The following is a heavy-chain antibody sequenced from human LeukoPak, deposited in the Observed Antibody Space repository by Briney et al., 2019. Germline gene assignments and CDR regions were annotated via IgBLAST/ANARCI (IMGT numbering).Heavy chain of an antibody. J-gene: IGHJ4*02. CDR3: ARADTAMASHYDY. CDR2: MNPNSGNT. CDR1: GYTFTSYD. V-gene: IGHV1-8*03. Sequence: ASVKVSCKASGYTFTSYDINWVRQATGQALEWMGWMNPNSGNTGYAQKFQGRVTITRNTSISTAYMELSSLRSEDTAVYYCARADTAMASHYDYWGQGTLVTVSS. D-gene: IGHD5-18*01.